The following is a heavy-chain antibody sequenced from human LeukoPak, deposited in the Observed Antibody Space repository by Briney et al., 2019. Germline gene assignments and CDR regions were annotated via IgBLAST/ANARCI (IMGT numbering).Heavy chain of an antibody. Sequence: PSETLSLTCTVSGGSISSSNWWSWVRQPPGKGLEWIGEIYHSGSTNYNPSLKSRVTISVDKSKNQFSLKLSSVTAADTAVYYCARVHKQWLVPHAEYFQHWGQGTLVTVSS. CDR3: ARVHKQWLVPHAEYFQH. CDR2: IYHSGST. D-gene: IGHD6-19*01. J-gene: IGHJ1*01. CDR1: GGSISSSNW. V-gene: IGHV4-4*02.